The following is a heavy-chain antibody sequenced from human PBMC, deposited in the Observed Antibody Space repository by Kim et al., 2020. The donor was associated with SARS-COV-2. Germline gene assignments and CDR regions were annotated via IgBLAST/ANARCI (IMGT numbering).Heavy chain of an antibody. CDR1: GFTFDDYA. CDR2: ISWNSGSI. V-gene: IGHV3-9*01. J-gene: IGHJ3*02. Sequence: GGSLRLSCAASGFTFDDYAMHWVRQAPGKGLEWVSGISWNSGSIGYADSVKGRCTISRDNAKNSLYLQMNSLRAEETALYYCAKDISLIAVAGRGAFDIWGQGTMVTVSS. CDR3: AKDISLIAVAGRGAFDI. D-gene: IGHD6-19*01.